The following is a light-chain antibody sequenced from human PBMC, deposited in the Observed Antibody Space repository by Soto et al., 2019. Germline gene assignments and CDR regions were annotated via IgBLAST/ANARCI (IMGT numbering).Light chain of an antibody. CDR2: LGS. CDR1: QSLLHSNGYNY. J-gene: IGKJ1*01. Sequence: DIVMTQSPLSLPVTPGEPASISCRSSQSLLHSNGYNYLDWYLQKPGQSPQLLIYLGSNRASGVPERLSGSGSGTDFTMKISRVEAEDVGVYYCMQALQTPWTFGQGTQVEIK. V-gene: IGKV2-28*01. CDR3: MQALQTPWT.